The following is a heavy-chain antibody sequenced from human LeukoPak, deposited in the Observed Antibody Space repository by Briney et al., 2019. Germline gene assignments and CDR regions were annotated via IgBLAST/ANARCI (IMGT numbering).Heavy chain of an antibody. Sequence: GGSLRLSCAASGFTFSSYAMSWVRQAPGKGLEWVSAISGSGGSTYYADSVKGRFTTSRDNAKNSLYLQMNSLRVEDTAIYYCVRDIGYGDYWGQGTVVTVSS. CDR1: GFTFSSYA. V-gene: IGHV3-23*01. CDR2: ISGSGGST. J-gene: IGHJ4*02. CDR3: VRDIGYGDY. D-gene: IGHD5-12*01.